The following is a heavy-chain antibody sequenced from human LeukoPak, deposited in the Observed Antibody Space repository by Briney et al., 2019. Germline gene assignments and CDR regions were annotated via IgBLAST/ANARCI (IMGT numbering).Heavy chain of an antibody. Sequence: GGSLRLSCAASGFTFSTFAMSWVRQAPGMGLEWVSALSAGVTHYADSVKGRFTVSIDNSNNTLYLQMNSLRAEDTAVYYCARVSFGPASEWFDPWGQGTLVTVSS. D-gene: IGHD3/OR15-3a*01. CDR1: GFTFSTFA. CDR2: LSAGVT. J-gene: IGHJ5*02. CDR3: ARVSFGPASEWFDP. V-gene: IGHV3-23*01.